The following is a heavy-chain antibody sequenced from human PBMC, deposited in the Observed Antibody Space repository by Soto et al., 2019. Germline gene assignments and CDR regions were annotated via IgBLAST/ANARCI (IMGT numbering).Heavy chain of an antibody. CDR1: GGSISSGDYY. CDR3: TSGSEYCSSTSCYLDI. D-gene: IGHD2-2*01. CDR2: IYYSGST. V-gene: IGHV4-30-4*01. Sequence: PSETLSLTCTVSGGSISSGDYYWSWIRQPPGKGLEWIGYIYYSGSTYYNPSLKSRVTISVDTSKNQFSLKLSSVTAADTAVYYCTSGSEYCSSTSCYLDIWGQGTMVTVSS. J-gene: IGHJ3*02.